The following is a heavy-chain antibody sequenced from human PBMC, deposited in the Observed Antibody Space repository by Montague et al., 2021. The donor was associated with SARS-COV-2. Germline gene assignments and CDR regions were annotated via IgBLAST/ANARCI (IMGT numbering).Heavy chain of an antibody. D-gene: IGHD6-13*01. CDR2: IYHSGST. J-gene: IGHJ4*02. CDR1: GGSISSSNW. Sequence: SETLSLTCAVSGGSISSSNWWGWVRQPPGKELEWIGEIYHSGSTNYNPSLKSRVTISVDKSKNQFSLKLSSVTAADTAVYYCARGGSSSFPFDYWGQGTLVTASS. V-gene: IGHV4-4*02. CDR3: ARGGSSSFPFDY.